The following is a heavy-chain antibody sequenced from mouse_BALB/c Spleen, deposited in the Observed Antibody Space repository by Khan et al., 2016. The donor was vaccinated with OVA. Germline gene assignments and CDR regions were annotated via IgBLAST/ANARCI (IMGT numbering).Heavy chain of an antibody. V-gene: IGHV1S137*01. J-gene: IGHJ2*01. Sequence: QVQLKESGPELVRPGVSVKISCKGSGYTFTDYAMYWVNQSHAKSLEWIGLISTYSGNTNYNQKFKGKATLTVDKSSSTAYMELARLTSEDSAVYYCARPAYDGYYDYWGQGTALTVSS. D-gene: IGHD2-3*01. CDR3: ARPAYDGYYDY. CDR2: ISTYSGNT. CDR1: GYTFTDYA.